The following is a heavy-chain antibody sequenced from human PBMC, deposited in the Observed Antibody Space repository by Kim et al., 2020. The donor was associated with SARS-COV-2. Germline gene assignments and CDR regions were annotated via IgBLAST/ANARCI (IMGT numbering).Heavy chain of an antibody. V-gene: IGHV4-59*13. Sequence: SETLSLTCTVSGDTISTYYWSWIRQPPGKGLEWIAYIYYSGSTNYNPSLKSRVTMSVDTSKNQFSLKLRSVTAADTAVYYCARIPTGGPGTHCLDYWAQGTKVTVST. CDR3: ARIPTGGPGTHCLDY. J-gene: IGHJ4*02. D-gene: IGHD3-10*01. CDR2: IYYSGST. CDR1: GDTISTYY.